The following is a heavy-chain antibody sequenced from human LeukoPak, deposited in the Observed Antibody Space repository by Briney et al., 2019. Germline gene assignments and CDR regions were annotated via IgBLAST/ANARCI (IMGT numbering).Heavy chain of an antibody. D-gene: IGHD6-13*01. V-gene: IGHV4-61*01. CDR1: GGSISSSSYY. Sequence: SETLSLTCTVSGGSISSSSYYWGWIRQPPGKGLEWIGYIYYSGSTNYNPSLKSRVTISVDTSKNQFSLKLSSVTAADTAVYYCARDGSSWVLDYWGQGTLVTVSS. CDR3: ARDGSSWVLDY. CDR2: IYYSGST. J-gene: IGHJ4*02.